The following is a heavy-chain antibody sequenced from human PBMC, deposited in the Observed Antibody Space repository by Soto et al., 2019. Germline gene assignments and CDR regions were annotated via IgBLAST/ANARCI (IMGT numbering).Heavy chain of an antibody. J-gene: IGHJ3*02. Sequence: GGSLRLSCAASGFTFSSYDMHWVRQATGKGLEWVSRIGTAGDTYYPGSVKGRFTISRENAKDSLYLQMNSLRAGDTAVYYCARVGLPYCRSTSCYAFDIWGQGTMVTVSS. CDR1: GFTFSSYD. D-gene: IGHD2-2*01. V-gene: IGHV3-13*04. CDR3: ARVGLPYCRSTSCYAFDI. CDR2: IGTAGDT.